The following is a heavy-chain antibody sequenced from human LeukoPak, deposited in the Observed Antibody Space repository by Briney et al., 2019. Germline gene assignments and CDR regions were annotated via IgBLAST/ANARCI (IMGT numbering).Heavy chain of an antibody. CDR1: GFTFSSYA. V-gene: IGHV3-30-3*01. CDR2: ISYDGGNK. CDR3: ARDHYDSSGYYWSGY. J-gene: IGHJ4*02. Sequence: PGGSLRLSCAASGFTFSSYAMHWVRQAPGKGLEWVAVISYDGGNKYCADSVKGRFTISRDNSKNTLYLQMNSLRAEDTAVYYCARDHYDSSGYYWSGYWGQGTLVTVSS. D-gene: IGHD3-22*01.